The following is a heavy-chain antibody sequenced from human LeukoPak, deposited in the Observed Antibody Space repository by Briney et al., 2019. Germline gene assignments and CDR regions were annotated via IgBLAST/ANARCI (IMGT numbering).Heavy chain of an antibody. CDR2: IIPIFGTA. CDR3: AREGGSNQALDY. V-gene: IGHV1-69*05. CDR1: GGTFSSYA. Sequence: SVKVSCKASGGTFSSYAISWVRQAPGQGLEWMVRIIPIFGTANYAQKFQGRVTITTDESTSTAYMELSSLRSEDTAVYYCAREGGSNQALDYWGQGTLVTVSS. D-gene: IGHD5-24*01. J-gene: IGHJ4*02.